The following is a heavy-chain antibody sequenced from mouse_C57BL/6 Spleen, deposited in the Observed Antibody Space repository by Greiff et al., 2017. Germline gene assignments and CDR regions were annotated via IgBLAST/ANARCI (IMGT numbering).Heavy chain of an antibody. D-gene: IGHD2-1*01. V-gene: IGHV1-69*01. CDR3: ARKDSYGNYPAWFAY. Sequence: QVQLQQPGAELVMPGASVKLSCKASGYTFTSYWMHWVKQRPGQGLEWIGEIDPSDSYTNYNQKFKGKSTLTVDKSSSTAYMQLSSLTSEDSAVYYCARKDSYGNYPAWFAYWGQGTLVTGSA. CDR1: GYTFTSYW. J-gene: IGHJ3*01. CDR2: IDPSDSYT.